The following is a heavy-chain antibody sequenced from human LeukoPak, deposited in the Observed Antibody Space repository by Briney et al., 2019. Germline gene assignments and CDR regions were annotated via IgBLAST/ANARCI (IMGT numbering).Heavy chain of an antibody. V-gene: IGHV3-53*01. CDR1: GFIVSGDF. CDR3: ARERGRGRDSPWFDY. D-gene: IGHD1-26*01. CDR2: IYSDGST. Sequence: GGSLRLSCAASGFIVSGDFMSWVRQAPGKGLEWVSVIYSDGSTYYADSVKGRFTISRDNSKNTLDLQLTGLRAEDTAVYYCARERGRGRDSPWFDYWGQGTLVTVSS. J-gene: IGHJ4*02.